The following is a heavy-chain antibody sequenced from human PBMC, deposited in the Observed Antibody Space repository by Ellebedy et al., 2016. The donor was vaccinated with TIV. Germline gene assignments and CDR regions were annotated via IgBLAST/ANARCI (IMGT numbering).Heavy chain of an antibody. V-gene: IGHV3-23*01. Sequence: PGGSLRLSCAASGFTFSSYAMTWVRQAPGKGLEWVSSISGSGGSTYYADSVKGRFTISRDNSKNTLYLQMNSLRADDTAVYYCATNGYSGSWYGSRFDYWGQGTLVTVSS. D-gene: IGHD6-13*01. CDR3: ATNGYSGSWYGSRFDY. CDR1: GFTFSSYA. J-gene: IGHJ4*02. CDR2: ISGSGGST.